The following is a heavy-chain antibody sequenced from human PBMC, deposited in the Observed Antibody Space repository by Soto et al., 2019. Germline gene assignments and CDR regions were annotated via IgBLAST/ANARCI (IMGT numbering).Heavy chain of an antibody. Sequence: ASVKVSCKASGYTFTGFYLHWLRQAPRQGLEWMGWINPNSGGTNYAQKFQGRVTFTRDTSINTAYMELTRLGSDETAVYFCARVGDGSYSPFHFWGQGTPVTVS. CDR2: INPNSGGT. CDR1: GYTFTGFY. V-gene: IGHV1-2*02. D-gene: IGHD6-19*01. J-gene: IGHJ4*02. CDR3: ARVGDGSYSPFHF.